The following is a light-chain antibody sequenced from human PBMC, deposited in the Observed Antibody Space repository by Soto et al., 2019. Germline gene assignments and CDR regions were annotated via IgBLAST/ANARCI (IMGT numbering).Light chain of an antibody. CDR2: GNS. CDR1: SSNIGAGND. Sequence: QSVLTQPPSVSGAPGQRVTISCTGSSSNIGAGNDVHWYQQLPGTAPKLLIYGNSKRPSGVPDRFSGSKSGTSTSLATTGIQDEDEDDYCCQSYDSSPSATYVFGTETELTVL. CDR3: QSYDSSPSATYV. J-gene: IGLJ1*01. V-gene: IGLV1-40*01.